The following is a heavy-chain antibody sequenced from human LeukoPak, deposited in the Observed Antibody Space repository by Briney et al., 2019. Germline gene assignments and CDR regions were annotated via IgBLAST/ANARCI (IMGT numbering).Heavy chain of an antibody. J-gene: IGHJ1*01. V-gene: IGHV3-21*01. D-gene: IGHD6-6*01. Sequence: GGSLRLSCAASGFTFSSYSMNWVRQAPGKGLEWVSSISSTSTYIYYADSVKGRFTISRDNAKNSLYLQMNSLTAEDTAVYYCARDLSSSSTAYFQHWGQGTLVTVSS. CDR1: GFTFSSYS. CDR3: ARDLSSSSTAYFQH. CDR2: ISSTSTYI.